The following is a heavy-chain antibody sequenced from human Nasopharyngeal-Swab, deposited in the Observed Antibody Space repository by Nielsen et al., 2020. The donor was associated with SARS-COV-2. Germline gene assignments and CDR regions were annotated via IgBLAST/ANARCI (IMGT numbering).Heavy chain of an antibody. V-gene: IGHV1-18*01. CDR3: ARDRSTKDY. Sequence: ASVKVSCKASGYTFTSHGISWVRQAPGQGLEWMGWIRADSPDTDYAQNFQGRVTITTDTSTSTAYMELRSLTSDDTAVYYCARDRSTKDYWGQGTLVTVSS. CDR1: GYTFTSHG. D-gene: IGHD5/OR15-5a*01. J-gene: IGHJ4*02. CDR2: IRADSPDT.